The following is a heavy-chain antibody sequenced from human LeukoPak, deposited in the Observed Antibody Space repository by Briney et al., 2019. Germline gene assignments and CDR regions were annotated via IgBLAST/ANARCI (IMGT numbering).Heavy chain of an antibody. Sequence: SETLSLTCTVSGGSISNYYWSWIRQPAGKGLEWIGRIYTSGSTDYNPSLKSRVTMSLDTSKNQFSLKLSSVTAADTAIYYCARNVPYGSSSRSRVDPWGQGTLVTVSS. V-gene: IGHV4-4*07. D-gene: IGHD6-6*01. CDR2: IYTSGST. CDR3: ARNVPYGSSSRSRVDP. J-gene: IGHJ5*02. CDR1: GGSISNYY.